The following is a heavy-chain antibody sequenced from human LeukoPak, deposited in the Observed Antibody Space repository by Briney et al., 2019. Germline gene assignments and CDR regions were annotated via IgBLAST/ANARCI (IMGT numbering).Heavy chain of an antibody. CDR2: ISSSSSYI. Sequence: PGGSLRLSCAASGFLFSSYTMNWVRQAPGKGLEWVSSISSSSSYIYYADSVKGRFTISRDNAKNSLYLQMNSLRAEDTAVYYCANAWDMVRGAKAFDIWGQGTMVTVSS. V-gene: IGHV3-21*06. CDR3: ANAWDMVRGAKAFDI. D-gene: IGHD3-10*01. J-gene: IGHJ3*02. CDR1: GFLFSSYT.